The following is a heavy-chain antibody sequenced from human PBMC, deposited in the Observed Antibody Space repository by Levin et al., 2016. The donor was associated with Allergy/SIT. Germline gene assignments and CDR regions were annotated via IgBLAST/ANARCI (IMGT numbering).Heavy chain of an antibody. V-gene: IGHV4-39*01. J-gene: IGHJ4*02. Sequence: WIRQPPGKGLEWIGSIYYSGSTYYNPSLKSRVTISVDTSKNQFSLKLSSVTAADTAVYYCAGSYDSSGYYPFDYWGQGTLVTVSS. CDR3: AGSYDSSGYYPFDY. D-gene: IGHD3-22*01. CDR2: IYYSGST.